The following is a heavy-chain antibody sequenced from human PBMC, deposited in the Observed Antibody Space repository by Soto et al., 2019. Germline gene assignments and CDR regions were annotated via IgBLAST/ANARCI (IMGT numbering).Heavy chain of an antibody. D-gene: IGHD2-21*02. CDR2: IYYSGST. CDR3: ARAGPGYCGGDCDMYNWFDP. Sequence: PSETLSLTCTVSGGSISSGGYYWSWIRQHPGKGLEWTGYIYYSGSTYYNPSLKSRVTISVDTSKNQFSLKLSSVTAADTAVYYCARAGPGYCGGDCDMYNWFDPWGQGTLVTVSS. CDR1: GGSISSGGYY. V-gene: IGHV4-31*03. J-gene: IGHJ5*02.